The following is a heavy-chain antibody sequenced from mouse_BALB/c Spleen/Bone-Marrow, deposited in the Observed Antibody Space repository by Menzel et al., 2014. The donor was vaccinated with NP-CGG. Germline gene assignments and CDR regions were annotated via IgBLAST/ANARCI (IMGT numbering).Heavy chain of an antibody. V-gene: IGHV1-80*01. J-gene: IGHJ3*01. D-gene: IGHD1-1*01. CDR1: GYAFSRSW. CDR3: AGSTPLAC. CDR2: IYPGDDDT. Sequence: VQLQQSGAELVRPGSSVKISCKASGYAFSRSWMNWVKQRPGQGLEWIGQIYPGDDDTNYSGKFKGRATLTADKSSGTAYMQLSSLTSEDSAVYICAGSTPLACWGQGTLVTVSA.